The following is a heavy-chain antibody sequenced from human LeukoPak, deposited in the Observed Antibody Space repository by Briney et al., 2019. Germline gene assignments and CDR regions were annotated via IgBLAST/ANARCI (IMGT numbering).Heavy chain of an antibody. D-gene: IGHD3-9*01. J-gene: IGHJ4*02. Sequence: ASVKVSCKASGYTFTSYDINWVRQATGQGLEWMGRMNPNSGNTGYAQKFQGRVTMTEDTSTDTAYMELSSLRSEDTAVYYCASDIYDILTGPNFDYWGQGTLVTVSS. CDR2: MNPNSGNT. CDR1: GYTFTSYD. CDR3: ASDIYDILTGPNFDY. V-gene: IGHV1-8*01.